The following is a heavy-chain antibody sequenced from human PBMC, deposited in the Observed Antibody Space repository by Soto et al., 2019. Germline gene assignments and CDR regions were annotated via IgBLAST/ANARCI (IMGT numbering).Heavy chain of an antibody. Sequence: QVQLVESGGGVVQPGRSLRLSCAASGFSVSDHAMHWVRQAPGTGLEGLAVITYNGNNKYYADSVKGRFAISRDNSENTLYLQMSSLRTEDTAVYFCARQKVIAVTFGEYHFYYWGQCALVTVSS. J-gene: IGHJ4*02. CDR1: GFSVSDHA. D-gene: IGHD3-10*01. V-gene: IGHV3-30*09. CDR2: ITYNGNNK. CDR3: ARQKVIAVTFGEYHFYY.